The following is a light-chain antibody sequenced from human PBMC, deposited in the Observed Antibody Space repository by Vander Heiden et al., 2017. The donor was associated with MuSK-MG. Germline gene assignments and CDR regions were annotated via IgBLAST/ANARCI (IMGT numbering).Light chain of an antibody. CDR1: SLRSYY. Sequence: SSELTQDPDVSVALGQTGRTTCQGDSLRSYYASRYKQKPGHAPVLVIYAKNTRPSGIPDRFSGSSSGNTASLTITGAQAEDEADYYCNSRDSIGHHYVFGTGTKVTVL. V-gene: IGLV3-19*01. CDR3: NSRDSIGHHYV. J-gene: IGLJ1*01. CDR2: AKN.